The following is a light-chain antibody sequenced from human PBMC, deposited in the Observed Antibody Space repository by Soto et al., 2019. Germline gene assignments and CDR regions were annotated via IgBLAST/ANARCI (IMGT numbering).Light chain of an antibody. CDR2: GAS. CDR3: QQYCISPGT. CDR1: QSISSTH. Sequence: EIVLTQSPDTLSLSPGERATLSCRASQSISSTHLVWYQQKPGQAPSLLIFGASSRATGIPDRFSGSGSGIDFTLTISGLEPEYFAVYYCQQYCISPGTFGQGTKVAIK. J-gene: IGKJ1*01. V-gene: IGKV3-20*01.